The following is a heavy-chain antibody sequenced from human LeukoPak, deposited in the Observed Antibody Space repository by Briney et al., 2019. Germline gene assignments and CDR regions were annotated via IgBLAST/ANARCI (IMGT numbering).Heavy chain of an antibody. CDR2: IRSSSSYI. CDR3: ARAPVMEGARRIVGATGWFDP. V-gene: IGHV3-21*01. Sequence: GGSLRLSCAASGFTFSSYSMNWVRQAPGEGLEMVSSIRSSSSYIYYAGSVKGRFTISRDNAKNSLYLQMNSLRAEDTAVYYCARAPVMEGARRIVGATGWFDPWAREPWSPSPQ. D-gene: IGHD1-26*01. J-gene: IGHJ5*02. CDR1: GFTFSSYS.